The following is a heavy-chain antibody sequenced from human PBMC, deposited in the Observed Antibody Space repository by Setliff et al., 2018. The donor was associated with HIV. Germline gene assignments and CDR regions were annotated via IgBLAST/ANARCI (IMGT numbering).Heavy chain of an antibody. CDR2: IYYSGTA. J-gene: IGHJ5*02. V-gene: IGHV4-39*01. CDR3: SRLTRSSSNSYKGRFDP. D-gene: IGHD2-15*01. CDR1: DASINSNNYY. Sequence: LSLTCSISDASINSNNYYWVWIRQTPGKGLEWIGSIYYSGTAYYNPSLKSRLIISVDTSKNQFSLNLSSMSAADTAVYFCSRLTRSSSNSYKGRFDPWGQGTLVTVSS.